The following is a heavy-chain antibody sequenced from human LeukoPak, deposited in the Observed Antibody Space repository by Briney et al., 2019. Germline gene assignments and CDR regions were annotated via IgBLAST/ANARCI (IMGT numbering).Heavy chain of an antibody. CDR2: IYHSGSA. V-gene: IGHV4-30-2*01. J-gene: IGHJ4*02. CDR3: ARGQGVVPAAIGGYFDY. Sequence: SETLSLTCTVSGGSISSGGYYWSWIRQPPGKGLEGIGYIYHSGSAYYNPSLKSRVTVSVDRSKNQLSLKLSSVTAADTAVYYCARGQGVVPAAIGGYFDYWGQGTLVTVSS. D-gene: IGHD2-2*02. CDR1: GGSISSGGYY.